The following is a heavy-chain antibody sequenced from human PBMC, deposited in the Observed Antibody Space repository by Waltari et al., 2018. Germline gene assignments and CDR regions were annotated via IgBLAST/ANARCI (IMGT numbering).Heavy chain of an antibody. Sequence: QVQLQESGPGLVKPSQTLSLTCTVSGGSISSGSYYWSWIRQPAGKGLEWIGRIYTSGSTNYNPSLKSRVTISVDTSKNQFSLKLSSVTAADTAVYYCARDIAAAGTWGAFDIWGQGTMVTVSS. CDR3: ARDIAAAGTWGAFDI. V-gene: IGHV4-61*02. CDR1: GGSISSGSYY. CDR2: IYTSGST. J-gene: IGHJ3*02. D-gene: IGHD6-13*01.